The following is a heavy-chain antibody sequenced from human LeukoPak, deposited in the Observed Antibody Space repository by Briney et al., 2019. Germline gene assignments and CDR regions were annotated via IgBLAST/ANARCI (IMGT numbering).Heavy chain of an antibody. J-gene: IGHJ4*02. CDR2: ISGSGGST. Sequence: GGSLRLSCAASAFTFRSYAMIWVRQAPGKGLEWVSGISGSGGSTYYSDSAKGRFTISRDNSNNTLYLQMNSLRAEDTAVYYCAKGAASRGHTYVANWGQGTLDTVSS. D-gene: IGHD5-18*01. CDR3: AKGAASRGHTYVAN. CDR1: AFTFRSYA. V-gene: IGHV3-23*01.